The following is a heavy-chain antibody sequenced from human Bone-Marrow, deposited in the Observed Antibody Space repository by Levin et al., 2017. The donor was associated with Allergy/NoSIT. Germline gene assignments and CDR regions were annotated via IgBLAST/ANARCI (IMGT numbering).Heavy chain of an antibody. CDR3: AGGGGWSESAFDI. Sequence: ASVKVSCRASGYTFTSFDINWVRQASGQGLEWMGWMNPSSGNTGYARKFQGRVIMTRDTSTSTAFMELSSLRSEDTAVYYCAGGGGWSESAFDIWGQGTMVTVSS. V-gene: IGHV1-8*01. D-gene: IGHD2-15*01. CDR1: GYTFTSFD. CDR2: MNPSSGNT. J-gene: IGHJ3*02.